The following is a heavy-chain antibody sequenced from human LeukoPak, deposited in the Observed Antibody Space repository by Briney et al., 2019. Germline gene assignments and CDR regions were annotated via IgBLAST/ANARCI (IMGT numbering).Heavy chain of an antibody. CDR1: GFTVSSNY. D-gene: IGHD2-15*01. V-gene: IGHV3-66*01. CDR3: ARFKLGYCSGGSCYSEGGLDY. CDR2: IYSGGST. J-gene: IGHJ4*02. Sequence: GGSLRLSCAASGFTVSSNYMSWVRQAPGKGLEWVSVIYSGGSTYYADSVKGRFTISRDNSKNTLYLQMNSLRAEDTAVYYCARFKLGYCSGGSCYSEGGLDYWGQGTLVTVSS.